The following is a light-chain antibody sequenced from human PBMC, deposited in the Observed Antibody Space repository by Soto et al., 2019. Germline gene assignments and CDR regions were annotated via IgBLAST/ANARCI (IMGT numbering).Light chain of an antibody. CDR2: RNN. CDR1: SSNIGSNY. J-gene: IGLJ1*01. V-gene: IGLV1-47*01. Sequence: QSVLTQPPSASGTPGQRVTISCSGSSSNIGSNYVYWYQQLPGTAPKLLIYRNNQQPSGVPDRFSGSKSGTSASLAISGLRYEDEADYYCAAWDDSLYVFGTGTKLTVL. CDR3: AAWDDSLYV.